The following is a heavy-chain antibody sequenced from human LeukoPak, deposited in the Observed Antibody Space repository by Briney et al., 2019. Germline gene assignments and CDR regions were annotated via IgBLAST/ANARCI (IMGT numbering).Heavy chain of an antibody. V-gene: IGHV3-53*04. D-gene: IGHD6-13*01. CDR3: ARDMSAAADTFDY. Sequence: GGSLRLSCAASGFTVSSNYMSWVRQAPGKGLEWVSVIYSGGSTYYADSVKGRFTISRHNSKNTLYLQMNSLRAEDTAVYYCARDMSAAADTFDYWGQGTLVTVSS. CDR2: IYSGGST. J-gene: IGHJ4*02. CDR1: GFTVSSNY.